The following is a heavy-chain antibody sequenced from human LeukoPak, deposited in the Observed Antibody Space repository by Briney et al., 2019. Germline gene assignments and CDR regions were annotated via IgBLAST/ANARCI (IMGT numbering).Heavy chain of an antibody. Sequence: PGGSLRLSCAASGFTFSSYWMSWVRQAPGKGLEWVANIKQDGSEKYYVDSVRGRFTISRDNAKNSLYLQMNSLRAEDTAVYYCAREVDSSGWYGPVSYYYMAVWSKGTTVTVSS. V-gene: IGHV3-7*01. CDR1: GFTFSSYW. CDR2: IKQDGSEK. D-gene: IGHD6-19*01. CDR3: AREVDSSGWYGPVSYYYMAV. J-gene: IGHJ6*03.